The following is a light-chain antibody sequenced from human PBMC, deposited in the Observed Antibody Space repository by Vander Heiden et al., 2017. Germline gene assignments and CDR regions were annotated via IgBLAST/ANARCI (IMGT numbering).Light chain of an antibody. CDR3: QQYYSRFRR. CDR2: WAS. J-gene: IGKJ1*01. CDR1: QSVLSSSNNKNY. Sequence: DMVIPQLPAPLPVSLGERATINCKSSQSVLSSSNNKNYLAWYQQKPGQPPKLLIYWASTRESGVPDRFSGSGSGTDFTLTISSLQAEDVAVYYCQQYYSRFRRFGQGTKVEFK. V-gene: IGKV4-1*01.